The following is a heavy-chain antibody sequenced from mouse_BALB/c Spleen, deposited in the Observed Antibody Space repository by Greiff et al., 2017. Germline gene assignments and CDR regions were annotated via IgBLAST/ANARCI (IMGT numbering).Heavy chain of an antibody. CDR3: TRATYAMDY. D-gene: IGHD1-1*01. CDR1: GFTFSNYW. J-gene: IGHJ4*01. V-gene: IGHV6-6*02. Sequence: EVKLVESGGGLVQPGGSMKLSCVASGFTFSNYWMNWVRQSPEKGLEWVAEIRLKSNNYATHYAESVKGRFTISRDDSKSSVYLQMNNLRAEDTGIYYCTRATYAMDYWGQGTSVTVSA. CDR2: IRLKSNNYAT.